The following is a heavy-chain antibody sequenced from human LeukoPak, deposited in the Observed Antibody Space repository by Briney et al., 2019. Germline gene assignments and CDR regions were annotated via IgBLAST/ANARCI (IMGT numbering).Heavy chain of an antibody. CDR3: ARGPTLRIDCSGGSCYGTWVAGVDY. D-gene: IGHD2-15*01. J-gene: IGHJ4*02. Sequence: GASVKVSCKASGYTFTSYGIRWVRQAPGQGLAGMGWISAYNGNTNYAQKLQGRVTMTTDTSTSTAYMELRSLRSDDTAVYYCARGPTLRIDCSGGSCYGTWVAGVDYWGQGTLVTVSS. CDR1: GYTFTSYG. CDR2: ISAYNGNT. V-gene: IGHV1-18*01.